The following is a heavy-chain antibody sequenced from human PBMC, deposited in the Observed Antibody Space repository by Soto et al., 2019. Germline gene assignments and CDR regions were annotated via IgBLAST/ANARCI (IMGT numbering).Heavy chain of an antibody. J-gene: IGHJ6*02. V-gene: IGHV1-18*04. CDR3: AREDRYDYYYYGMDV. CDR1: GYTFTSYG. D-gene: IGHD2-21*02. CDR2: ISAYNGNT. Sequence: ASVKVSCKASGYTFTSYGISWVLQAPGQGLEWMGWISAYNGNTNYAQKLQGRVTMTTDTSTSTAYMELRSLRSDDTAVYYCAREDRYDYYYYGMDVWGQGTTVTVSS.